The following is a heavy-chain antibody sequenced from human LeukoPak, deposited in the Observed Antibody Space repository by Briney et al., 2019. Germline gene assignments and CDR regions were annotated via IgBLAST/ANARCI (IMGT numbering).Heavy chain of an antibody. CDR1: GFTFSSYG. CDR2: IRYDGSNK. V-gene: IGHV3-30*02. Sequence: GGSLRLSCAASGFTFSSYGMHWVRQAPGKGLEWVAFIRYDGSNKYYADSVKGRFTISRDNSNHTLSLQMNSLRVEDTAIYYCVKDIQLSTWGLGTMVTVSS. CDR3: VKDIQLST. D-gene: IGHD5-24*01. J-gene: IGHJ3*01.